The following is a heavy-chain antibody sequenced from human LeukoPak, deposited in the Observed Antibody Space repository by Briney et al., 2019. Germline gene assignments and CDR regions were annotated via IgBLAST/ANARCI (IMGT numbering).Heavy chain of an antibody. CDR1: GGTFSSYA. CDR2: IIPIFGTA. D-gene: IGHD7-27*01. CDR3: ARPKTGDEGAFDI. J-gene: IGHJ3*02. V-gene: IGHV1-69*05. Sequence: ASVKVSCKASGGTFSSYAICWVRQAPGQGLEWMGGIIPIFGTANYAQKFQGRVTITTDESTSTAYMELSSLRSEDTAVYYCARPKTGDEGAFDIWGQGTMVTVSS.